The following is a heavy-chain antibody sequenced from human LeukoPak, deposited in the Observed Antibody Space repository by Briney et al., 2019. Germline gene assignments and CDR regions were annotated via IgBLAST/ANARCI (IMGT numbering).Heavy chain of an antibody. D-gene: IGHD2-15*01. V-gene: IGHV3-30*02. CDR2: IRYDGNNK. CDR3: AKGGCSGGSCYYWYMDV. Sequence: GGSLRLSCAASGFTFSSSGMHWVRQAPGKGLEWVAFIRYDGNNKYYADSVKGRFTISRDNSKNTLYLQMSSLRAEDTAVYYCAKGGCSGGSCYYWYMDVWGKGTTVTVSS. CDR1: GFTFSSSG. J-gene: IGHJ6*03.